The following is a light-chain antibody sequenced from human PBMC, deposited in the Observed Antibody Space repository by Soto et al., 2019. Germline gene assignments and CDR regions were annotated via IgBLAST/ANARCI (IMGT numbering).Light chain of an antibody. V-gene: IGKV1-5*03. CDR3: QHYNSYSEA. CDR2: KAS. CDR1: QTISSW. Sequence: DIQMTQSPSTLSGSVGDRLTITYRDSQTISSWLAWYQQTPGKAPKLLIYKASTLKSGVPSRFSGSGAGTECTRTISSLQPDDVATYYCQHYNSYSEAFGQGTKVDIK. J-gene: IGKJ1*01.